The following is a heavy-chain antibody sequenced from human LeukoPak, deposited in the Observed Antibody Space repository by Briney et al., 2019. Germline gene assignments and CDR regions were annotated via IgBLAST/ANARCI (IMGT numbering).Heavy chain of an antibody. J-gene: IGHJ6*03. D-gene: IGHD3-3*01. CDR3: AGGVPIFGVVTPSYYYYYMDV. Sequence: PGGSLRLSCAASGFTFSSYSMNWVRQAPGKGLEWVSSISSSSSYIYYADSVKGRFTISRDNAKNSLYLLMNSLRAEDTAVYYCAGGVPIFGVVTPSYYYYYMDVWGKGTTVTVSS. CDR1: GFTFSSYS. V-gene: IGHV3-21*01. CDR2: ISSSSSYI.